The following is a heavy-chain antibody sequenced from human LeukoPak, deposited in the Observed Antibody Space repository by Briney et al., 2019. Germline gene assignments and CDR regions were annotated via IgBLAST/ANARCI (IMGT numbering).Heavy chain of an antibody. V-gene: IGHV1-8*02. CDR1: GYTFINNG. J-gene: IGHJ4*02. D-gene: IGHD3-16*02. CDR3: ARAPGSSYVWGSYRYDLDY. Sequence: GASVKVSCKASGYTFINNGISWVRQAPGQGLQWMGWINGYSGSTNYAQKFQGRVTMTRNTSISTAYMELSSLRSEDTAVYYCARAPGSSYVWGSYRYDLDYWGQGTLVTVSS. CDR2: INGYSGST.